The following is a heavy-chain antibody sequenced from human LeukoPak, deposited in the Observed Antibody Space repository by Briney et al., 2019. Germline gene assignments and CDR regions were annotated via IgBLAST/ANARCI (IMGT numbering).Heavy chain of an antibody. CDR1: GGTFSSYA. CDR3: ASWVYCGGDCLGY. V-gene: IGHV1-69*06. CDR2: IIPIFGTA. D-gene: IGHD2-21*02. Sequence: SVKVSCKASGGTFSSYAISWVRQAPGQGLEWMGRIIPIFGTANYAQKFQGRVTITADKSTSTAYMELSSLRSEDTAVYYCASWVYCGGDCLGYRGQGTLVTVSS. J-gene: IGHJ4*02.